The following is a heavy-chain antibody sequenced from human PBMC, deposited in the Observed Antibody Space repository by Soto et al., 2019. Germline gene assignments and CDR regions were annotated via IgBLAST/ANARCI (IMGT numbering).Heavy chain of an antibody. CDR1: GYTLTELS. CDR2: FDPEDGET. J-gene: IGHJ3*02. Sequence: ASVKVSCKVSGYTLTELSMHWVRQAPGKGLEWMGGFDPEDGETIYAQKFQGRVTMTEDTSTDTAYMELSSLRSEDTAVYYCATASVVVEARDAFDIWGQGTMVTVSS. D-gene: IGHD3-22*01. V-gene: IGHV1-24*01. CDR3: ATASVVVEARDAFDI.